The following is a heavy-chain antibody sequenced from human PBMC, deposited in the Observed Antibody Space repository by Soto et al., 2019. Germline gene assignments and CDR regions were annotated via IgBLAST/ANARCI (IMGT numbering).Heavy chain of an antibody. Sequence: EVQLVESGGGLVQSGGSLRLSCAASGFTFSSYWMHWVRQATGKGLVWVSRINRDGSSTSYADYVKGRFTISRDNAKNTLYLQMTSLRADDTAVYYCARDLTRGELLLYWGQGTLVTVSS. D-gene: IGHD3-16*01. CDR1: GFTFSSYW. V-gene: IGHV3-74*01. CDR3: ARDLTRGELLLY. CDR2: INRDGSST. J-gene: IGHJ4*02.